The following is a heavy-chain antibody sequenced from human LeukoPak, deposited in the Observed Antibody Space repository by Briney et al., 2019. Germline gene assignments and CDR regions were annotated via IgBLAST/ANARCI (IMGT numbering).Heavy chain of an antibody. V-gene: IGHV3-23*01. J-gene: IGHJ4*02. D-gene: IGHD2-2*01. CDR1: GFTFSSYA. CDR2: ISGSGGST. Sequence: PGGSLRLSCAASGFTFSSYAMSWVRQAPGKGLEWVSAISGSGGSTYYADSVKGRFTISRDNSKNTLYLQMNSLRAEDTAVYYCAKGPCSSTSCYRFGYWGQGTLVTVSS. CDR3: AKGPCSSTSCYRFGY.